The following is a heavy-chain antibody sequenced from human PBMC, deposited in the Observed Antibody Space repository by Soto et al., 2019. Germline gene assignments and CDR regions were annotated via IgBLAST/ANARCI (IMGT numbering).Heavy chain of an antibody. D-gene: IGHD5-18*01. CDR1: GFTFDDYA. CDR3: VRSKGGYSYGTPFDY. V-gene: IGHV3-9*01. Sequence: EVQLEESGGALVQPGRSLRLSCAASGFTFDDYAMYWVRQVLGKGLEWVSSISWNSGNIGYADSVKGRFTTSRDNAKNSLHLQMTSLRPEDTDLYYCVRSKGGYSYGTPFDYWGQGTLVTVSS. CDR2: ISWNSGNI. J-gene: IGHJ4*02.